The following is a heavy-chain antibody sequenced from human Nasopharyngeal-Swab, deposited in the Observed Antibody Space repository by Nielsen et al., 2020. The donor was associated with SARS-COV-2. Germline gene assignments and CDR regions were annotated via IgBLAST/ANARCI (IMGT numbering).Heavy chain of an antibody. Sequence: ASVKVSCKASGYNFTTYDFNWVRQATGQGLEWMGWMNPNSGNTGYAQKFQGRVTMTRNTSIRTAYMELSSLRSEDTAVYYCAREKSDAFDIWGQGTMVTVSS. CDR3: AREKSDAFDI. V-gene: IGHV1-8*01. CDR2: MNPNSGNT. J-gene: IGHJ3*02. CDR1: GYNFTTYD.